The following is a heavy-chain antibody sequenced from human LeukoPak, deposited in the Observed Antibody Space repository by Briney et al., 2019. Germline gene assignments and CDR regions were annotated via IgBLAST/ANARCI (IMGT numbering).Heavy chain of an antibody. Sequence: PGGSLRLSCTASGFTFGDYAMSWVRQAPGKGLEWVGFIRSKAHGGTTEYAASVKGRFTISRDDSKSIAYLQMNSLKTEDTAVYYCTRVEWLRGPLFDYWGQGTLVTVSS. D-gene: IGHD5-12*01. V-gene: IGHV3-49*04. CDR3: TRVEWLRGPLFDY. J-gene: IGHJ4*02. CDR1: GFTFGDYA. CDR2: IRSKAHGGTT.